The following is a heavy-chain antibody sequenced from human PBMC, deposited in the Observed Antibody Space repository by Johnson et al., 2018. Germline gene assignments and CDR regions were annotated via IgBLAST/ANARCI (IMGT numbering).Heavy chain of an antibody. CDR3: ARVNTIFGVAYMDV. Sequence: QVQLVQSGGAVVQPGRSLRLSCAASGFTFSGYGMHWVRQAPGKGLEWVSVIWDDGSNKYYADSVKGRIIISRDNSRNTLDLQMNSLRAEDTAMYYCARVNTIFGVAYMDVWGTGTTVTVSS. J-gene: IGHJ6*03. D-gene: IGHD3-3*01. V-gene: IGHV3-33*01. CDR1: GFTFSGYG. CDR2: IWDDGSNK.